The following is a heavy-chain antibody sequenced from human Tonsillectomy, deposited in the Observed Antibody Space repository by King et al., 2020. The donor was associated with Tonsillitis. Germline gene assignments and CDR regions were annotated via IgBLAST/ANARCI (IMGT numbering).Heavy chain of an antibody. Sequence: VQLVESGGDLVQPGGSLRLSCAASGFTFSSYAMSWVRQAPGKGLEWVSTISGSGSGTYYADSVKGRFTISRDNFKNTLYLQMNSLRAEDTAVYYCAKGDPGIAVAGSGAFDYRGQGTLVTVSS. J-gene: IGHJ4*02. CDR1: GFTFSSYA. V-gene: IGHV3-23*04. D-gene: IGHD6-19*01. CDR3: AKGDPGIAVAGSGAFDY. CDR2: ISGSGSGT.